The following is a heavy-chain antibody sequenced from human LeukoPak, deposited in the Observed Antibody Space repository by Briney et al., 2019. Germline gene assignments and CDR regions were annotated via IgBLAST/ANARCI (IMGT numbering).Heavy chain of an antibody. D-gene: IGHD5-18*01. Sequence: GASVKVSCKASGYTLTGYCMHWVRQAHGQGFEWVGWINPTSGGTTYAQRFQGRVTVTRDTSISTAYMELTRLRSDDTAVYYCARDRIQLWLPNHFDYWGQGTVVTVSS. CDR3: ARDRIQLWLPNHFDY. J-gene: IGHJ4*02. V-gene: IGHV1-2*02. CDR1: GYTLTGYC. CDR2: INPTSGGT.